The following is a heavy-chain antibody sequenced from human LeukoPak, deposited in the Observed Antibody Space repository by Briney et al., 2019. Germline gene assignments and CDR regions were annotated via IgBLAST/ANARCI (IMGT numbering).Heavy chain of an antibody. D-gene: IGHD3-22*01. CDR2: INLTSTSI. V-gene: IGHV3-21*01. CDR1: GFTSSDYS. J-gene: IGHJ4*02. CDR3: VRLRRNSDRSGYYYFYNC. Sequence: GGSLRLSCAASGFTSSDYSINWVRQGPGQGLERASSINLTSTSIYYAELVKGRFTISRDNGKSLLYLQMNSLRAEDTARYYCVRLRRNSDRSGYYYFYNCWGQGIQVTVSS.